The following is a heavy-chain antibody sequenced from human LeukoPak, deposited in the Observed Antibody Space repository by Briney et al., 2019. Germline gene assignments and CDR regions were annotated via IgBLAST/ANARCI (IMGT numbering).Heavy chain of an antibody. D-gene: IGHD1-7*01. Sequence: SETLSLTCAVYGGSFSGYYWSWIRQPPGKGLDWIGEINHSGSTNYNPSLKSRVTISVDTSKNQFSLKLSSVTAADTAVYYCALNWNYGYYYYMDVWGKGTTVTVSS. CDR2: INHSGST. V-gene: IGHV4-34*01. CDR1: GGSFSGYY. CDR3: ALNWNYGYYYYMDV. J-gene: IGHJ6*03.